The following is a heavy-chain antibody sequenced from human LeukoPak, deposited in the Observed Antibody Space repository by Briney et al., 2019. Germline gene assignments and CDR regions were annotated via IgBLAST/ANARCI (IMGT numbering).Heavy chain of an antibody. Sequence: PGGSLRLSCAASGFNFYTFWMSWVRQAPGKGREWVANIKYDGSEKYYADSVKGRFTISRDDARKSLLLQMNSLRADDTAIYYCARETVMVVPAAIKSDAWGQGTLVTVSS. CDR2: IKYDGSEK. V-gene: IGHV3-7*01. CDR3: ARETVMVVPAAIKSDA. D-gene: IGHD2-2*01. CDR1: GFNFYTFW. J-gene: IGHJ5*02.